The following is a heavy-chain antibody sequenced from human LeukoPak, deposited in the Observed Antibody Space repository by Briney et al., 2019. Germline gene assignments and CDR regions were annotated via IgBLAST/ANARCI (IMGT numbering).Heavy chain of an antibody. J-gene: IGHJ6*02. CDR2: INHSGST. V-gene: IGHV4-34*01. CDR3: ARAPGTIFGVVAYYYGMDV. Sequence: PSETLSLTCAVYGGSFSGYYWSWIRQPPGKGLEWIGEINHSGSTNYNPSLKSRVTISVDTSKKQFSLKLSSVTAADTAVYYCARAPGTIFGVVAYYYGMDVWGQGTTVTVSS. CDR1: GGSFSGYY. D-gene: IGHD3-3*01.